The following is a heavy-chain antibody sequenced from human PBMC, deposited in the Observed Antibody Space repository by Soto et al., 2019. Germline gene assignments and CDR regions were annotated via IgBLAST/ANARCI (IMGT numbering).Heavy chain of an antibody. D-gene: IGHD6-13*01. Sequence: GASVKVSCKASGGTFSSYAISWVRQAHGQGLEWMGGVIPIFGTANYAQKFQGRVTITADESTSTAYMELSSLRSEDTAVYYCGRIIEAAGISRLGSFAYGGKGTLVPVSS. CDR3: GRIIEAAGISRLGSFAY. V-gene: IGHV1-69*13. J-gene: IGHJ4*02. CDR2: VIPIFGTA. CDR1: GGTFSSYA.